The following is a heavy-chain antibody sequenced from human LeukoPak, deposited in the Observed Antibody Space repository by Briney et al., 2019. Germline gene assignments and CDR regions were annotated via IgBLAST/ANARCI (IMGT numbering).Heavy chain of an antibody. CDR2: IKKDGSEK. J-gene: IGHJ4*02. V-gene: IGHV3-7*04. D-gene: IGHD4-23*01. Sequence: SGGSLRLSCAASGFTFSRYWMSWVRQAPGKGPEWVANIKKDGSEKYYVDSVKGRFTISRDNAKNSLYQQINSLRAEDTALYYCSRGDYGGNTYYFDSWGQGTLVIVSS. CDR3: SRGDYGGNTYYFDS. CDR1: GFTFSRYW.